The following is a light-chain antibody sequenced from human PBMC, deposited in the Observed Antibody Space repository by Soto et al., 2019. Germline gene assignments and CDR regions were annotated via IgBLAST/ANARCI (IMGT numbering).Light chain of an antibody. Sequence: DIQMTQSRSSLSASVGDRVTITCQASHDITSYLTWYQHKQGKAPKLLIYDASILDAGVPSSFSRSACGSDFTFTSSSLQPEDVATYYCQKCDYLPIFGPATTVDFK. J-gene: IGKJ3*01. V-gene: IGKV1-33*01. CDR1: HDITSY. CDR3: QKCDYLPI. CDR2: DAS.